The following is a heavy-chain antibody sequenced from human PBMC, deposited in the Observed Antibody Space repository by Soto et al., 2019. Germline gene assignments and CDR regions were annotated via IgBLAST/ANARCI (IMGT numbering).Heavy chain of an antibody. CDR1: GFTFTSSA. CDR2: IVVGSGNT. V-gene: IGHV1-58*01. Sequence: AASVKVSGKASGFTFTSSAVQWVRQARGQRLEWIGWIVVGSGNTNYAQKFQERVTITRHMCKSTEYRELSSLRSEDTAVYYCAAEGQIDDAFDIWGQGTMVT. CDR3: AAEGQIDDAFDI. J-gene: IGHJ3*02.